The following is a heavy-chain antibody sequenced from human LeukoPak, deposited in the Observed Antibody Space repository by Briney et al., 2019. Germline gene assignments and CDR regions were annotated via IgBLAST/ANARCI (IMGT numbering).Heavy chain of an antibody. V-gene: IGHV4-31*03. J-gene: IGHJ4*02. CDR2: IYYSGST. CDR1: GGSISSGGYY. D-gene: IGHD3-22*01. Sequence: SETLSLTCTVSGGSISSGGYYWSWIRQHPGKGLEWIGYIYYSGSTYYNPSLKSRVTISVDTSKNQFSLKLSSVTAADTAVYYCARDSTGSYYYDSSGLVFDYRGQGTLVTVSS. CDR3: ARDSTGSYYYDSSGLVFDY.